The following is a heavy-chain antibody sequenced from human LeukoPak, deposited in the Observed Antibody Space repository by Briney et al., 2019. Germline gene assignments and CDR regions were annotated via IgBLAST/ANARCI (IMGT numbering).Heavy chain of an antibody. CDR2: IQQDGSEK. Sequence: PGWSLRLSCAASGFTFSSYWMIWVRQAPGKGLEWVANIQQDGSEKYYVDSVKGRFTISRDNAKNSLYLQMNSLRAEDTAVYYCARNPPRYFNWGQGTLVTVSS. D-gene: IGHD1-26*01. J-gene: IGHJ4*02. CDR1: GFTFSSYW. V-gene: IGHV3-7*05. CDR3: ARNPPRYFN.